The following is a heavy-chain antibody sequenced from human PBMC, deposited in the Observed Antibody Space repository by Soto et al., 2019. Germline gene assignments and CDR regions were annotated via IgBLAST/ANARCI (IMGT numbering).Heavy chain of an antibody. V-gene: IGHV3-9*01. D-gene: IGHD3-10*01. CDR3: AKAYYGSGVYYFDY. CDR2: ISWNSGSI. Sequence: EVQLVESGGGLVQPGRSLRLSCAASGFTFDDYAMHWVRQAPGKGLEWVSGISWNSGSIGYADSVKGRFTISRDNAKNSLYLQMNSLRAEDTALYYCAKAYYGSGVYYFDYWGQGTLVTVSS. J-gene: IGHJ4*02. CDR1: GFTFDDYA.